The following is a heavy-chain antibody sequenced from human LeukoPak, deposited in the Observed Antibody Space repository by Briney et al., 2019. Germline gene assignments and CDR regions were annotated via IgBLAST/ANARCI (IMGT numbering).Heavy chain of an antibody. CDR1: GGSISSYY. CDR2: IYTSGST. D-gene: IGHD1/OR15-1a*01. V-gene: IGHV4-4*09. Sequence: SETLSLTCTVSGGSISSYYWSWIRQPPGKGPEWIGYIYTSGSTNYNPSLKSRVTISVDTSKNQFSLKLSSVTAADTAVYYCARSNMMDAFDIWGQGTMVTVSS. J-gene: IGHJ3*02. CDR3: ARSNMMDAFDI.